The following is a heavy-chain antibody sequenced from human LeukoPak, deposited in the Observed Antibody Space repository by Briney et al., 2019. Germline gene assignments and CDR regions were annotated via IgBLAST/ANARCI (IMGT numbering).Heavy chain of an antibody. CDR1: GGSISSSSYY. CDR3: ASWARYYYYDSSGPTDY. CDR2: IYYSGST. V-gene: IGHV4-39*07. D-gene: IGHD3-22*01. Sequence: PSETLSLICTVSGGSISSSSYYWGWIRQPPGKGLEWIGSIYYSGSTYYNPSLKSRVTISVDTSKNQFSLKLSSVTAADTAVYYCASWARYYYYDSSGPTDYWGQGTLVTVSS. J-gene: IGHJ4*02.